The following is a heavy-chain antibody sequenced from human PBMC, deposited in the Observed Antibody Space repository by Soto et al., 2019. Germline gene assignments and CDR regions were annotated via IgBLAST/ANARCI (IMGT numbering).Heavy chain of an antibody. D-gene: IGHD3-10*01. CDR3: ARSTRYYYGSGMIVGYFDY. V-gene: IGHV4-39*01. CDR1: GGSISSSSYY. CDR2: IYYSGSP. Sequence: SETLSLTCTVSGGSISSSSYYWGWIRQPPGKGLEWIGSIYYSGSPYYNPSLKSRVTISVDTSKNQFSLKLSSVTAADTAVYYCARSTRYYYGSGMIVGYFDYWGQGTLVTVSS. J-gene: IGHJ4*02.